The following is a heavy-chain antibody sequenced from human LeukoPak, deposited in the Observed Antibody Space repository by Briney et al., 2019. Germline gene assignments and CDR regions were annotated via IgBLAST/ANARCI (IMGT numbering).Heavy chain of an antibody. Sequence: GGSLRLSCAASGFTFSSYEMNWVRQAPGKGLEWISYISTTGSSIYYADSVKGRFTISRDNVKNLLYLQMNSLRAEDTAVYYCARVQRGIAVALDYWGQGTLATVSS. V-gene: IGHV3-48*03. CDR3: ARVQRGIAVALDY. CDR2: ISTTGSSI. CDR1: GFTFSSYE. J-gene: IGHJ4*02. D-gene: IGHD6-19*01.